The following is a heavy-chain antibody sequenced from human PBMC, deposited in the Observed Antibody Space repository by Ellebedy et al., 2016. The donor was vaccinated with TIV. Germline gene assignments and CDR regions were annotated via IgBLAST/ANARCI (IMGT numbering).Heavy chain of an antibody. J-gene: IGHJ4*02. CDR1: GFTFDSYA. V-gene: IGHV3-30-3*01. CDR3: ARGDGPLTLDD. CDR2: ISFDGDNI. Sequence: GESLKISCAASGFTFDSYAMYWVRQTPGQGLDWVSMISFDGDNIYYSDSVEGRFTVSRDNSKNLLYLQMDHLRLEDTAVYYCARGDGPLTLDDWGQGSLVTVSA. D-gene: IGHD3-9*01.